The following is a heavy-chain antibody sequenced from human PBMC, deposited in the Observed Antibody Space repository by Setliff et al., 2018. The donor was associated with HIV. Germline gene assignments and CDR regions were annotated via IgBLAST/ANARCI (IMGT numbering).Heavy chain of an antibody. J-gene: IGHJ5*02. CDR2: IYHTEST. CDR1: GFSISSRYY. CDR3: ARAPGPYGDYNWFDP. D-gene: IGHD4-17*01. Sequence: PSETLSLTCDVSGFSISSRYYWGWIRQSPGKGLEWIGNIYHTESTYYNPSLKSRVTISVDTSKNHFSLKLNSVTAADTAVYYCARAPGPYGDYNWFDPWGQGALVTVSS. V-gene: IGHV4-38-2*01.